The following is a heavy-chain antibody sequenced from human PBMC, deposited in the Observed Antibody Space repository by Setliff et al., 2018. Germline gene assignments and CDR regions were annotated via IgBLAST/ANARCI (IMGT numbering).Heavy chain of an antibody. CDR1: GGSFSSSDYY. CDR2: LYSDGST. V-gene: IGHV4-39*01. J-gene: IGHJ4*02. Sequence: SETLSLTCTVSGGSFSSSDYYWVWIRPPPGKGLEWVGSLYSDGSTYYNASIKSRLTLSVDTSKNQVSLNLRSVTAADTAVYYCARTGTYRYFDYWGQGTQVTVSS. D-gene: IGHD1-1*01. CDR3: ARTGTYRYFDY.